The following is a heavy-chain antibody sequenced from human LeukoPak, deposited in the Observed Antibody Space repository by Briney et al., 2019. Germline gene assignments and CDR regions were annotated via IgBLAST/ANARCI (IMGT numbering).Heavy chain of an antibody. Sequence: GESLKISCKGSGYSFTSYWIGWVRQMPGKGLEWMGIIYPGDSDTRYSPSFQGQVTISADKSISTAYLQWSSLKASDTAMYYCARHRPADSNYDFWSGYTSDAFDIWGQGTIVTVSS. CDR3: ARHRPADSNYDFWSGYTSDAFDI. D-gene: IGHD3-3*01. V-gene: IGHV5-51*01. CDR2: IYPGDSDT. J-gene: IGHJ3*02. CDR1: GYSFTSYW.